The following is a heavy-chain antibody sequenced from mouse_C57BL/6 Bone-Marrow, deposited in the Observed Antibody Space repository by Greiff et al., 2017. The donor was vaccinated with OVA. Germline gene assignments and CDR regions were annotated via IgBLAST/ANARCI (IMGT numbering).Heavy chain of an antibody. CDR1: GYTFTSYW. V-gene: IGHV1-55*01. D-gene: IGHD1-1*01. CDR2: IYPRSGNT. CDR3: ARSRILDYYGSSYLYWYFDV. J-gene: IGHJ1*03. Sequence: QVQLQQSGAELVKPGASVKMSCKASGYTFTSYWITWVKQRPGQGLEWIGEIYPRSGNTYYNEKFKGKATLTADKSSSTAYMELRSLTSEDSAVYFCARSRILDYYGSSYLYWYFDVWGTGTTVTVSS.